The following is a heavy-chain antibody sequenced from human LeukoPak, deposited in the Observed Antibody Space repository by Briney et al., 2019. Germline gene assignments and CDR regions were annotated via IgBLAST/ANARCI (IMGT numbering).Heavy chain of an antibody. CDR2: ISSSGSTI. CDR3: ARQFYYGDYEYYFDY. Sequence: KPGGSLRLSCAASGFTFSDYYMSWIRQAPGKGLEWVSYISSSGSTIYYADSVKGRFTISRDNAKNSLYLQMNSLRAEDTAVYYCARQFYYGDYEYYFDYWGQGTLVTVSS. J-gene: IGHJ4*02. V-gene: IGHV3-11*01. D-gene: IGHD4-17*01. CDR1: GFTFSDYY.